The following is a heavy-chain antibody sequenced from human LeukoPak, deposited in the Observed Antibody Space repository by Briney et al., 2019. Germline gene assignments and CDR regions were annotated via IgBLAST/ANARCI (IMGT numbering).Heavy chain of an antibody. Sequence: PGESLRISCKGSGYSFTSYWISWVRQMPGEGLEWMGSIDPSDSYTNFSPSFQGHVTISADKSISTAFLQWSSLKASDTAMYYWARHLSSGLLDYWGQGTLVTVSS. J-gene: IGHJ4*02. CDR3: ARHLSSGLLDY. CDR1: GYSFTSYW. D-gene: IGHD6-19*01. V-gene: IGHV5-10-1*01. CDR2: IDPSDSYT.